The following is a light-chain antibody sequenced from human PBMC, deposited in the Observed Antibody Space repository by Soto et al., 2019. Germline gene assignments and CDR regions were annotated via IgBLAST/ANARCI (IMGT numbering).Light chain of an antibody. J-gene: IGKJ1*01. CDR3: QQYSSYPRT. Sequence: DIDLTRSPASLCLSPGARETVSWRASQSLSKSLVWYHQKPGQAPRLLIDGASNRATGIPARFSGSGSGTDFTLTISSLEPEDFAVYFCQQYSSYPRTFGRGTKVDIK. CDR2: GAS. V-gene: IGKV3-11*01. CDR1: QSLSKS.